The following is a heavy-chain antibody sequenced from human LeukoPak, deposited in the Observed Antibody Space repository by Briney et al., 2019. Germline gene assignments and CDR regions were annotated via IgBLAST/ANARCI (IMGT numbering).Heavy chain of an antibody. CDR3: ARGVPGHDSNYYYIYY. D-gene: IGHD4-11*01. V-gene: IGHV4-39*01. CDR2: NYYRGTT. Sequence: SETLSLTCTVSGGSISSSSYYWGWSQHPPGKGLECRGSNYYRGTTYNNPPLKRRATISVDSSKNQFSPKLSSVTAADTAVYYCARGVPGHDSNYYYIYYCGEGTLVTVSS. J-gene: IGHJ4*02. CDR1: GGSISSSSYY.